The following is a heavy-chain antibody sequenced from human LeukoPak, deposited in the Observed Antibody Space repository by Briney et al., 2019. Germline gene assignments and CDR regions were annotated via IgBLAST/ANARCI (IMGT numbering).Heavy chain of an antibody. CDR2: IFHSGST. D-gene: IGHD6-19*01. V-gene: IGHV4-4*02. CDR3: ARDYSGWTRYFMDV. Sequence: SGTLSLTCAVSGGSISSSNWWSWVRQPPGQGLEWIGEIFHSGSTNYNPSLKSRVTISVDKSKNQFSLRLSSVTAADTAVYYCARDYSGWTRYFMDVWGTGTAVTVSS. CDR1: GGSISSSNW. J-gene: IGHJ6*03.